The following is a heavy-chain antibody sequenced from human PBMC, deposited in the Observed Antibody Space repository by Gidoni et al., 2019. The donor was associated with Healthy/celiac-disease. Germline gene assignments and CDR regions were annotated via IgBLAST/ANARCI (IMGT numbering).Heavy chain of an antibody. V-gene: IGHV3-30*03. D-gene: IGHD3-10*01. J-gene: IGHJ4*02. CDR3: ATPLLTMAFDY. Sequence: QVQLVESGGGVVQPGRSLRLSCAASGFTFSSYGMHWVRQAPGKGLEWVAVISYDGSNKYYADSVKGRFTISRDNSKNTLYLQMNSLRAEDTAVYYCATPLLTMAFDYWGQGTLVTVSS. CDR1: GFTFSSYG. CDR2: ISYDGSNK.